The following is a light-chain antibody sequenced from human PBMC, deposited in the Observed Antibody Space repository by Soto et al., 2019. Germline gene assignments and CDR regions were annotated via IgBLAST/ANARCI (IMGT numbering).Light chain of an antibody. Sequence: DIQMTQSPSTLSASVGDRVTITCRASQSISIWLAWYQQKPGKAPKILIYKASSLESGVPSRFSGSGSGTEFTLTISSLQPDDFAVYYCQQYNDWLWTFGQGTKVDIK. CDR2: KAS. V-gene: IGKV1-5*03. CDR3: QQYNDWLWT. CDR1: QSISIW. J-gene: IGKJ1*01.